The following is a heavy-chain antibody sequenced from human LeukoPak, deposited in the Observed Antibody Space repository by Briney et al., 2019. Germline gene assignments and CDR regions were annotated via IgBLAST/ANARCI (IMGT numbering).Heavy chain of an antibody. Sequence: PGGSLRLSCAASGFTFDDYGMSWVRQAPGKGLEWVSGINWNGGSTGYADSVKGRFTISRDNAKNSLYLQMNSLRAEDTALYYCARGPYDSSGYYYTSYLQHWGQGTLVTVSS. V-gene: IGHV3-20*04. CDR2: INWNGGST. CDR3: ARGPYDSSGYYYTSYLQH. CDR1: GFTFDDYG. J-gene: IGHJ1*01. D-gene: IGHD3-22*01.